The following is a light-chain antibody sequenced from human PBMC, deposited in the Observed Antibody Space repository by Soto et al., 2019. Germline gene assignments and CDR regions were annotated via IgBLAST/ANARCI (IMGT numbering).Light chain of an antibody. Sequence: QSVLTQPPSVSGAPGQRVTISCTGSTFNFGAGYDVHWYQQLPGTAPKLLIFRNNQRPSGVPDRFSGSKSGTSASLAISGLQSEDEADYYCAARDDSLNAVIFGGGTKLTVL. CDR1: TFNFGAGYD. V-gene: IGLV1-44*01. J-gene: IGLJ2*01. CDR2: RNN. CDR3: AARDDSLNAVI.